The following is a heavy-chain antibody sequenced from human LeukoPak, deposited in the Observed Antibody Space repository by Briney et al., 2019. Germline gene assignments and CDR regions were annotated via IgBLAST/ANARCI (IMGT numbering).Heavy chain of an antibody. CDR2: INHSGST. Sequence: KPSETLSLTCAVDGGSFSGYYWSWIRQPPGKGLEWIGEINHSGSTNYNPSLKSRVTISVDTSKNQFSLKLSSVTAADTAVYYCARRCAGGDCYGAFDYWGQGTLVTVSS. V-gene: IGHV4-34*01. CDR1: GGSFSGYY. CDR3: ARRCAGGDCYGAFDY. D-gene: IGHD2-21*01. J-gene: IGHJ4*02.